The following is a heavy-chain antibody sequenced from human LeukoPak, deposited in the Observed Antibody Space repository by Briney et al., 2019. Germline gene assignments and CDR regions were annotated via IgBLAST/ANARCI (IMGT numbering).Heavy chain of an antibody. D-gene: IGHD6-13*01. V-gene: IGHV1-69*04. CDR3: ARAGIAAAGTSYYYYGMDV. CDR2: IIPILGIA. Sequence: ASVKVSCKAYGGTFSSYAISLVRQAPGQGLEWMGRIIPILGIANYAQKFQGRVTIAADKSTSTAYMELSSLRSEDTAVYYCARAGIAAAGTSYYYYGMDVWGQGTTVTVSS. CDR1: GGTFSSYA. J-gene: IGHJ6*02.